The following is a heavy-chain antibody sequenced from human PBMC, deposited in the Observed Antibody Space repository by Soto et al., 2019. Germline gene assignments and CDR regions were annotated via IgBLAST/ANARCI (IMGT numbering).Heavy chain of an antibody. D-gene: IGHD3-9*01. CDR2: ISYDGSNK. CDR1: GFTFSSYA. V-gene: IGHV3-30-3*01. J-gene: IGHJ6*02. Sequence: GGSLRLSCAASGFTFSSYAMHWVRQAPGKGLEWVAVISYDGSNKYYADSVKGRFTISRDNSKNTLYLQMNSLRTEDTAVYFCARHLYYDISPGYLRPYHYYGMDVWGQGTTVTVSS. CDR3: ARHLYYDISPGYLRPYHYYGMDV.